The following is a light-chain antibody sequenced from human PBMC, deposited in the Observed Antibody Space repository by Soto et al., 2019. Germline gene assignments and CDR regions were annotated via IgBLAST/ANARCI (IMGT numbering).Light chain of an antibody. CDR3: QQYDKWPRT. J-gene: IGKJ1*01. Sequence: EIVMTQSPATLSVSPGERATLSSRASQSVSRKLAWYQQTRGQPPRLLIYGASTRDTGVPARFSGSGSGTEFTLTISNLQSEDFAVYHCQQYDKWPRTFGQGTKVDI. CDR1: QSVSRK. V-gene: IGKV3-15*01. CDR2: GAS.